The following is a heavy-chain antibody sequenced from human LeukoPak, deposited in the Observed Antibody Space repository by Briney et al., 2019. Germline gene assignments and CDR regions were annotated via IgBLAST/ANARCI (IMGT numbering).Heavy chain of an antibody. V-gene: IGHV3-74*01. CDR2: INSDGSST. CDR3: ARVAFKRGGFDY. J-gene: IGHJ4*02. D-gene: IGHD2-15*01. Sequence: GGSLRLSCAASGFTFSSYWMHWVRQAPGKGLVWVSRINSDGSSTSYADSVKGRFTISRDNAKNTLYLQMNSLRAEDTAEYYCARVAFKRGGFDYWGQGTLVTVSS. CDR1: GFTFSSYW.